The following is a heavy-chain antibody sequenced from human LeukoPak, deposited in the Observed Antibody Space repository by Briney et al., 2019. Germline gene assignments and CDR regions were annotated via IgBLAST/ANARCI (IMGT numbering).Heavy chain of an antibody. CDR3: AAESSPAPFYYYGMDV. CDR2: IIPIFGTA. CDR1: GGTFSSYA. Sequence: ASVKVSCKASGGTFSSYAISWVRQAPGQGLEWMGGIIPIFGTANYAQKFQERVTITRDMSTSTAYMELSSLRSEDTAVYYCAAESSPAPFYYYGMDVWGQGTTVTVSS. J-gene: IGHJ6*02. V-gene: IGHV1-69*05. D-gene: IGHD6-6*01.